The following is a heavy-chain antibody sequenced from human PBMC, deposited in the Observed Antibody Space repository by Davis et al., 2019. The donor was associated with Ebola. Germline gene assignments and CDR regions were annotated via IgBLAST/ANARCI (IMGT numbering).Heavy chain of an antibody. V-gene: IGHV5-51*01. Sequence: GESLKISCKGSGDSFTTYWIGWVRQMPGKGLKWMGIIHPGDSDARYSPSFQGQVIISADKSISTAYLQWSSLKASDTAMYYCARPRDYSNYFDYWGQGTLVTVSS. CDR1: GDSFTTYW. D-gene: IGHD4-11*01. J-gene: IGHJ4*02. CDR3: ARPRDYSNYFDY. CDR2: IHPGDSDA.